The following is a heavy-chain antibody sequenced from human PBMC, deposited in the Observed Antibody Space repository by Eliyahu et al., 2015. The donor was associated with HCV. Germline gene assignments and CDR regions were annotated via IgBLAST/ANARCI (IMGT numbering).Heavy chain of an antibody. V-gene: IGHV4-31*03. CDR2: IYHSGTT. D-gene: IGHD3-22*01. CDR3: ARAKWYYDSRDPGEAFDI. Sequence: QVQLQESGPGLXKPSQTLSLTCPIPGGSISRDGYYWSWIRQHPGKGLEWIGYIYHSGTTFYIPSLKSRVTLSVDTSKNQFSLKMKSVTAADTAVYYCARAKWYYDSRDPGEAFDIWGQGTLVTVSS. J-gene: IGHJ3*02. CDR1: GGSISRDGYY.